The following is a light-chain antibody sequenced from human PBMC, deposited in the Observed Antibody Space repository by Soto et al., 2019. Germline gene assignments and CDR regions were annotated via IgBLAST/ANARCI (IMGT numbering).Light chain of an antibody. J-gene: IGKJ1*01. CDR3: QHYNSWPRT. CDR2: GAS. CDR1: QSVSSN. V-gene: IGKV3-15*01. Sequence: TQSPAILSVSPGERATLSCRASQSVSSNLAWYQQKPGQAPRLLIYGASTRATGVPARFSGSGSGTEFTLTISSLQSEDFAVYHCQHYNSWPRTFGQGTKVESK.